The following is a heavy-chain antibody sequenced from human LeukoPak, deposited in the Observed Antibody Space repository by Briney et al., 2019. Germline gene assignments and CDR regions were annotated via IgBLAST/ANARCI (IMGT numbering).Heavy chain of an antibody. D-gene: IGHD6-19*01. CDR1: GFTFSSYA. Sequence: PGGSLRLPCAASGFTFSSYAMSWVRQAPGKGLEWVSAISGSGGSTYYADSVKGRFTISRDNSKNTLYLQMNSLRAEDTAVYYCAKVGYSSGWSSGYYYYYGMDVWGKGTTVTVSS. V-gene: IGHV3-23*01. CDR2: ISGSGGST. J-gene: IGHJ6*04. CDR3: AKVGYSSGWSSGYYYYYGMDV.